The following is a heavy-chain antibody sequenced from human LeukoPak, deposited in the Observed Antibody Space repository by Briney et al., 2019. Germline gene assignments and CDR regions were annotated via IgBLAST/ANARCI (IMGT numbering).Heavy chain of an antibody. CDR2: ISSSSSTI. D-gene: IGHD3-9*01. Sequence: GGSLRLSCAASGFTVSSTYMSWVRQTPGKGLEWVSYISSSSSTIYYADSVKGRFTISRDNAKNSLYLQMNSLRAEDTAVYYCARDRLYYDILTGYRPNWFDPWGQGTLVTVSS. J-gene: IGHJ5*02. CDR1: GFTVSSTY. CDR3: ARDRLYYDILTGYRPNWFDP. V-gene: IGHV3-48*01.